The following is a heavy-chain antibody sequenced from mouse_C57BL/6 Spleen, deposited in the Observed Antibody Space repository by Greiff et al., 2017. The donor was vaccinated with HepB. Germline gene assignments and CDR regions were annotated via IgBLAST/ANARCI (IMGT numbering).Heavy chain of an antibody. V-gene: IGHV1-82*01. CDR1: GYAFSSSW. CDR3: ANYGSSYGYFDV. D-gene: IGHD1-1*01. J-gene: IGHJ1*03. CDR2: IYPGDGDT. Sequence: QVQLQQSGPELVKPGASVKISCKASGYAFSSSWMNWVKQRPGKGLEWIGRIYPGDGDTNYNGKFKGKATLTADKSSSTAYMQISSLTSEDSAVYFCANYGSSYGYFDVWGTGTTVTVSS.